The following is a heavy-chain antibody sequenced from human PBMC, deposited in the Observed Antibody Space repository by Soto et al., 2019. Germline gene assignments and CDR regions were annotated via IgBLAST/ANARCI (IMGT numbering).Heavy chain of an antibody. CDR1: GFTFSSYG. J-gene: IGHJ4*02. D-gene: IGHD3-9*01. V-gene: IGHV3-33*01. CDR2: IWYDGSNK. Sequence: QVQLVESGGGVVQPGRSLRLSCAASGFTFSSYGMHWVRQAPGRGLEWVAVIWYDGSNKYYADSVKGRFTISRDNSKNTLYLQMNSLRAEDTAVYYCARDMEYYDILTGYSLDYWGQGTLVTVSS. CDR3: ARDMEYYDILTGYSLDY.